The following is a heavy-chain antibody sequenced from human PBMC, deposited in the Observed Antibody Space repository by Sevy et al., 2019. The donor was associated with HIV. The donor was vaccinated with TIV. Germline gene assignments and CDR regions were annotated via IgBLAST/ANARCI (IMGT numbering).Heavy chain of an antibody. Sequence: GGSLRLSCAASGFTFGDYYMTWIRQTPMKGLQWLSYISSSGDSIFYAGSVKGRFPISRDNAKNSLYLQMNSLRAEDTAVYYCAREGALRYFDLWGRGTLVTVSS. CDR3: AREGALRYFDL. CDR1: GFTFGDYY. CDR2: ISSSGDSI. J-gene: IGHJ2*01. V-gene: IGHV3-11*01.